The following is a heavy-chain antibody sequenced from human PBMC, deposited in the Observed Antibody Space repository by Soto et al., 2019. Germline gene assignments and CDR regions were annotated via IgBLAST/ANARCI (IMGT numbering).Heavy chain of an antibody. V-gene: IGHV4-59*01. CDR1: GGSISSYY. Sequence: PSEPLSLTCTVSGGSISSYYWSWIRQPPGKGLEWIGYIYYSGSTNYNPSLKSRVTISVDTSKNQFSLKLSSVTAADTAVYYCARSIRSGYYYNFDYWGQGTLVTVSS. J-gene: IGHJ4*02. D-gene: IGHD3-22*01. CDR3: ARSIRSGYYYNFDY. CDR2: IYYSGST.